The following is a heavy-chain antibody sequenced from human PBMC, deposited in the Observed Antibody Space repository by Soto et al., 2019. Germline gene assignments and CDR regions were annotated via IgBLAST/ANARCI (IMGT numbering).Heavy chain of an antibody. V-gene: IGHV3-11*05. D-gene: IGHD4-17*01. Sequence: VQLVESGGGLVKPGGSLRLSCAASGFTFSDYYMSWIRQAPGQGLEWISYISGSSGFTNYADSVKDRFTISRDKAKNSLSLQMTSLRAEDTAGYYCAADYGGNSDLDYWGQGTLVTFSS. CDR2: ISGSSGFT. CDR1: GFTFSDYY. CDR3: AADYGGNSDLDY. J-gene: IGHJ4*02.